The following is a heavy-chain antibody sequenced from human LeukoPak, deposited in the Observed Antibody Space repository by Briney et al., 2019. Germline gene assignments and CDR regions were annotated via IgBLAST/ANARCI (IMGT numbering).Heavy chain of an antibody. D-gene: IGHD6-19*01. CDR3: AGGSWVVAGTCAFDI. J-gene: IGHJ3*02. V-gene: IGHV3-23*01. CDR2: ISGSGGST. Sequence: GGSLRLSCAASGFTFSSYAMGWVRQAPGKGLEWVSAISGSGGSTYYADSVKGRFTISRDNSKNTLYLQMNSLRAEDTAVYYCAGGSWVVAGTCAFDIWGQGTMVTVSS. CDR1: GFTFSSYA.